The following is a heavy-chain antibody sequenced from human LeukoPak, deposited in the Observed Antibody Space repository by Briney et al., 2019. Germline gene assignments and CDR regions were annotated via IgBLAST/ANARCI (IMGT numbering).Heavy chain of an antibody. CDR2: IYTSGST. CDR1: GGSISSYY. J-gene: IGHJ6*03. V-gene: IGHV4-4*07. D-gene: IGHD6-19*01. CDR3: ARASRIAVAGDYYYYMDV. Sequence: PSETLSLTCTVSGGSISSYYWSWIRQPAGKGLEWIGRIYTSGSTNYNPSLKSRVTMSVDTSKNQFSLKLSSVTAEDTAVYYCARASRIAVAGDYYYYMDVWGKGTTVTVSS.